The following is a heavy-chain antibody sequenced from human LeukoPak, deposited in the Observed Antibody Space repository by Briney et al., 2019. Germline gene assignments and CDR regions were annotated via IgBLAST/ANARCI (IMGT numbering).Heavy chain of an antibody. CDR2: IRAFNGNT. V-gene: IGHV1-18*01. J-gene: IGHJ6*02. D-gene: IGHD2-2*01. CDR3: ARDLDIVVVRGALRHYGVDV. CDR1: GYTFTSYG. Sequence: ASVKVPCKASGYTFTSYGISWVRQAPGQGLEWMGWIRAFNGNTNYAQKFQGRVTMSTDTSTSTAYMELRSLRTDDTAVYYCARDLDIVVVRGALRHYGVDVWGQGTTVTVSS.